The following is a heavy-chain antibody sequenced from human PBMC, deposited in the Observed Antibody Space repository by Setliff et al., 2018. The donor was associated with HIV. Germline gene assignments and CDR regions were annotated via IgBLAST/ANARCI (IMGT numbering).Heavy chain of an antibody. Sequence: SETLSLTCAVFGGSFSAYYWNWIRQTPGKGLEWIGEINHSGTTNYNPSLNSRVTISVDASKKRFSLTLRSATAADTALYFCARRERYCSGTTCYRYFQHWGQGTLVTVSS. V-gene: IGHV4-34*01. CDR3: ARRERYCSGTTCYRYFQH. CDR2: INHSGTT. CDR1: GGSFSAYY. D-gene: IGHD2-2*01. J-gene: IGHJ1*01.